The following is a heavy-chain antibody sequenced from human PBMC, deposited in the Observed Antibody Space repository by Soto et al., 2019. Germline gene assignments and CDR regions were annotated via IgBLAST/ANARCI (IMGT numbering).Heavy chain of an antibody. D-gene: IGHD3-16*01. CDR2: ISGDGVHT. V-gene: IGHV3-74*01. J-gene: IGHJ4*02. CDR1: GFTFSRYW. CDR3: ARLGFVGEGDF. Sequence: PGGSLRLSCATSGFTFSRYWIHWVRQAPGEGLVWVSRISGDGVHTDYAESVKGRFTVSRDIAKSTGYLQMNNLRAEDTAIYYCARLGFVGEGDFWGQGILVTVPQ.